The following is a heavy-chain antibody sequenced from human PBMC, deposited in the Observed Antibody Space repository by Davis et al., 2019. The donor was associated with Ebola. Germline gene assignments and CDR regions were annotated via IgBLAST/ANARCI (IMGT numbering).Heavy chain of an antibody. V-gene: IGHV3-30*18. Sequence: GESLKISCAASGFTFSSYGMHWVRQAPGKGLEWVALISSDGSNKYYVDSVKGRFTISRDNAKNSLYLQMNSLRDEDTAVYYCAKVERGTWGQGTLVTVSS. D-gene: IGHD3-3*01. CDR1: GFTFSSYG. J-gene: IGHJ5*02. CDR2: ISSDGSNK. CDR3: AKVERGT.